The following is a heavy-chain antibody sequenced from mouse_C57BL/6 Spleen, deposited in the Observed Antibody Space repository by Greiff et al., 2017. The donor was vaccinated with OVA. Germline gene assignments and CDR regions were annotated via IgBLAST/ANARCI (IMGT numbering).Heavy chain of an antibody. CDR1: GYTFTDYY. CDR2: INPNNGGT. J-gene: IGHJ4*01. D-gene: IGHD2-5*01. Sequence: EVQLQQSGPELVKPGASVKISFKASGYTFTDYYMTWVKQGQGKSLEWMGDINPNNGGTTYNQKFKGKATLTVDKSSSTAYMELRSLTSEDSAVYYCARWVYSNSYAMDYWGQGTSVTVSS. CDR3: ARWVYSNSYAMDY. V-gene: IGHV1-26*01.